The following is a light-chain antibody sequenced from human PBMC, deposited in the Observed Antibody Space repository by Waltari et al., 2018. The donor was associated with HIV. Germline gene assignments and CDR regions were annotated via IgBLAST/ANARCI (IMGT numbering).Light chain of an antibody. J-gene: IGKJ1*01. CDR3: VQSINFWT. CDR2: EAS. CDR1: QSLLYTDGKTY. V-gene: IGKV2D-29*02. Sequence: DIVVTQTPLFLSVTPGQPASISCKSSQSLLYTDGKTYLYGYLQKAGQSPQLLIYEASNRFSGVPDRFSGSGSGTDFTLNISRVEAEDVGVYYCVQSINFWTFGQGTRVEMK.